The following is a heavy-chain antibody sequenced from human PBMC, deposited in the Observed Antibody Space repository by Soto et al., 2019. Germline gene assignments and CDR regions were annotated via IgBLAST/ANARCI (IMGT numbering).Heavy chain of an antibody. CDR3: ARDHPHSYGVYYFDY. CDR2: IYSSGST. Sequence: PSETLSLTCTVSGGSITSHYWSWIRQPPGKGLEWIGYIYSSGSTHYNPSLQSRVTISADTSKNQVSLKVNSVTAADTAMYYCARDHPHSYGVYYFDYWGQGTPVTVSS. CDR1: GGSITSHY. V-gene: IGHV4-59*11. D-gene: IGHD5-18*01. J-gene: IGHJ4*02.